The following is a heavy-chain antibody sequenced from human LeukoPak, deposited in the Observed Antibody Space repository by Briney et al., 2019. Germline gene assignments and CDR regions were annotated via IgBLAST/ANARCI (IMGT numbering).Heavy chain of an antibody. Sequence: GGSLRLSCVASGFTFSTYGMHWVRQAPGKGLEWVSVIYSGNTTYYADSVKGRFTISRHNSKNTLYLQMNNLRTEDTAVYYCARGKKWLRDYWGQGTLVTVSS. V-gene: IGHV3-53*04. D-gene: IGHD6-19*01. CDR2: IYSGNTT. J-gene: IGHJ4*02. CDR3: ARGKKWLRDY. CDR1: GFTFSTYG.